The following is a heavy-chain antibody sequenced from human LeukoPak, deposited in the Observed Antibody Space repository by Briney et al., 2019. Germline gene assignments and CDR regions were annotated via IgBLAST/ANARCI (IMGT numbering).Heavy chain of an antibody. CDR3: AREVGARVTPYFDC. Sequence: SETLSLTCTVSGGSISSGSYYWSWIRQPAGKGLEWIGRIYTSGSTNYNPSLKSRVTISVDTSKNQFSLKLSSVTAADTAVYYCAREVGARVTPYFDCWGQGTLVTVSS. J-gene: IGHJ4*02. V-gene: IGHV4-61*02. CDR2: IYTSGST. D-gene: IGHD4/OR15-4a*01. CDR1: GGSISSGSYY.